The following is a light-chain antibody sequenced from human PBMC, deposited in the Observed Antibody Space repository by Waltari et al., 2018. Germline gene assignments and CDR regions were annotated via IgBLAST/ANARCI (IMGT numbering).Light chain of an antibody. CDR1: QIVSTSY. J-gene: IGKJ2*01. V-gene: IGKV3-20*01. Sequence: EIVLTQSPGTLSLSPGERATPPCRASQIVSTSYLAWYQPKPGQAPRLLIYGASSRATGIPDRFSGSGSGTDFTLTISRLEPEDFAVYYCQQYGSSPYTFGQGTKLEIK. CDR3: QQYGSSPYT. CDR2: GAS.